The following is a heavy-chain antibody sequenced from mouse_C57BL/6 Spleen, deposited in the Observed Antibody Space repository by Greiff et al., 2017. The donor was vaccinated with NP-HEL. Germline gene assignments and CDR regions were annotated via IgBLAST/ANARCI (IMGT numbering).Heavy chain of an antibody. V-gene: IGHV3-1*01. CDR3: ARRGYYDYDGAMDY. CDR1: GYSITSGYD. D-gene: IGHD2-4*01. CDR2: ISYSGST. J-gene: IGHJ4*01. Sequence: DVKLQESGPGMVKPSQSLSLTCTVTGYSITSGYDWHWIRHFPGNKLEWMGYISYSGSTHYNPSLKRRISITHDTSKNHFFLKLNSVTTEDTATYYCARRGYYDYDGAMDYWGQGTSVTVSS.